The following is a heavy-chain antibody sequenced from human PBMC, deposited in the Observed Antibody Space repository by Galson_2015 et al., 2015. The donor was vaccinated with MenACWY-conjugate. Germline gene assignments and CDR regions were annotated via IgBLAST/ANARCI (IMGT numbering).Heavy chain of an antibody. D-gene: IGHD7-27*01. CDR2: IRDTGSL. CDR3: ARIPTWGSSFSYFDY. CDR1: GGSISSHY. Sequence: LTCTVSGGSISSHYWSWFRQPPGKGLEWIAYIRDTGSLKDNPSLKSRVTMSADKSNNQFSLRLISVTAADTAVYYCARIPTWGSSFSYFDYWGQGILVAVSS. V-gene: IGHV4-59*08. J-gene: IGHJ4*02.